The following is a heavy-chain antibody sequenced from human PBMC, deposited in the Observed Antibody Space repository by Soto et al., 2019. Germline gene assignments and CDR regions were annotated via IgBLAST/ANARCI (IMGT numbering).Heavy chain of an antibody. D-gene: IGHD3-10*01. Sequence: SLRLSCAASGFILSSYAMHWVRQAPGKGLEWVAVISYDGSNKYYADSVKDRFTISRDNSKNTLYLQVNSLRAEDTAVYYCTKRDLSGSGFNSGMDVWGQGTTVTVSS. CDR1: GFILSSYA. CDR2: ISYDGSNK. J-gene: IGHJ6*02. V-gene: IGHV3-30*18. CDR3: TKRDLSGSGFNSGMDV.